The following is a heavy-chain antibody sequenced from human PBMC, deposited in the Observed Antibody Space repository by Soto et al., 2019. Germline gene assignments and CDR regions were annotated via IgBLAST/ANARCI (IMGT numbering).Heavy chain of an antibody. CDR1: GYTFTSYG. J-gene: IGHJ6*02. CDR3: ARDYYDILTSYQNYYYYYGMDV. Sequence: GASVKVSCKASGYTFTSYGISWVRQAPGQGLEWMGWISAYNGNTNYAQKLQGRVTMTTDTSTSTAYMELRSLRSDDTAVYYCARDYYDILTSYQNYYYYYGMDVWGQGTTVTVSS. CDR2: ISAYNGNT. V-gene: IGHV1-18*01. D-gene: IGHD3-9*01.